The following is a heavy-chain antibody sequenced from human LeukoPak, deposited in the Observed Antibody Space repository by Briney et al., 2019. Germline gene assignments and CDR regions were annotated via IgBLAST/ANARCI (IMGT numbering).Heavy chain of an antibody. D-gene: IGHD4-23*01. J-gene: IGHJ3*02. CDR2: IYPGDSDT. Sequence: GESLKISCKASGYSFTTYWITWVRQVPGKGLEWMGIIYPGDSDTRYSPSFQGQVTISADKSISTAYLQWSSLEASDTAMYYCARLYGGNSGSNTFDIWGQGTMVTVSS. V-gene: IGHV5-51*01. CDR3: ARLYGGNSGSNTFDI. CDR1: GYSFTTYW.